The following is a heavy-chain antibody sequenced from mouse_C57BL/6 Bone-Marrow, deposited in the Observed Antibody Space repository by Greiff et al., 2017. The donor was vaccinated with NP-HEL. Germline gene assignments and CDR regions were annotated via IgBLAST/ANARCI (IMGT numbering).Heavy chain of an antibody. CDR1: GFTFSSYN. V-gene: IGHV5-9*01. J-gene: IGHJ3*01. CDR2: ISGGGGNT. CDR3: ARGVITTVERAWFAY. D-gene: IGHD1-1*01. Sequence: DVMLVESGGGLVKPGGSLKLSCAASGFTFSSYNMSWVRQTPEKRLEWVATISGGGGNTYYPDSVKGRFTISRDNSKNTLYMQKSSLRSEDTAVYYCARGVITTVERAWFAYWGQGTLVTVSA.